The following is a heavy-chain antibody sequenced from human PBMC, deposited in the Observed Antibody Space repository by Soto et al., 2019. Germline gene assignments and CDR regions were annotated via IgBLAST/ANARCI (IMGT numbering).Heavy chain of an antibody. J-gene: IGHJ6*02. CDR1: GFTFRNYG. CDR3: AKRRGDHSNYSWGIDV. V-gene: IGHV3-30*18. D-gene: IGHD4-4*01. Sequence: QVPLVESGGGVVQTGRSLRLSCAASGFTFRNYGMHWVRQAPGKGLVWVTVISYDGSHKYYADSVKGRFTISRDNSKNTVYLEMNSLRDEDTAVYYCAKRRGDHSNYSWGIDVWGQGTTVTVSS. CDR2: ISYDGSHK.